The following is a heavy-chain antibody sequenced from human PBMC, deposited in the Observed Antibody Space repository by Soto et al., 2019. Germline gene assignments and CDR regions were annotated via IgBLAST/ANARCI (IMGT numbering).Heavy chain of an antibody. D-gene: IGHD4-4*01. CDR2: IIPIFGTA. V-gene: IGHV1-69*01. CDR1: GGTFSSYA. J-gene: IGHJ6*02. CDR3: ASGTTVTTLSGHGMDV. Sequence: QVQLVQSGAEVKKPGSSVKVSCKASGGTFSSYAISWVRQAPGQGLEWMGGIIPIFGTANYAQKFQGRVTITADESTSTAYMELSSLRSEDTAVYYRASGTTVTTLSGHGMDVWGQGTTVTVSS.